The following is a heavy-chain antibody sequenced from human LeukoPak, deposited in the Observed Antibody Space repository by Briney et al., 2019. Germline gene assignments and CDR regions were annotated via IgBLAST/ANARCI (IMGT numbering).Heavy chain of an antibody. CDR3: AKEFRSQTFDY. J-gene: IGHJ4*02. CDR2: ISDSGGHST. V-gene: IGHV3-23*01. Sequence: PGGSPRLSCAASGFTFSNYAMSWVRQAPGKGLEWVSAISDSGGHSTYYADSVKGRFTISRDDSKNTLYLQMNGLRAEDTAVYYCAKEFRSQTFDYWGQGTLVTVSS. CDR1: GFTFSNYA.